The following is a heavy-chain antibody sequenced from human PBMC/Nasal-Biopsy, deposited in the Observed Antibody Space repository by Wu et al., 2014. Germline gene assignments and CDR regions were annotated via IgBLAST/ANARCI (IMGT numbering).Heavy chain of an antibody. CDR2: IYYSGDT. D-gene: IGHD4-11*01. Sequence: TLSLTCTVSGDSISSATYSWDWIRQPQARGRXVDWMQIYYSGDTLYNPPQARVTISIDTSTNQFSLRLNSVTAADTAVYYCAKDSSTTMANFFFNIWGPGTLVTVSS. J-gene: IGHJ4*02. V-gene: IGHV4-30-4*08. CDR3: AKDSSTTMANFFFNI. CDR1: GDSISSATYS.